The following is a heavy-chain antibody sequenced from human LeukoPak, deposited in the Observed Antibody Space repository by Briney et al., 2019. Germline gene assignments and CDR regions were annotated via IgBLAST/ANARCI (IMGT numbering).Heavy chain of an antibody. CDR1: GGTFSSYA. CDR2: IIPIFGTA. CDR3: ARTYSSSWYGVDY. J-gene: IGHJ4*02. V-gene: IGHV1-69*05. Sequence: SVKVSCKASGGTFSSYAISRVRQAPGQGLEWMGGIIPIFGTANYAQKFQGRVTITTDESTSTAYMELSSLRSEDTAVYYCARTYSSSWYGVDYWGQGTLVTVSS. D-gene: IGHD6-13*01.